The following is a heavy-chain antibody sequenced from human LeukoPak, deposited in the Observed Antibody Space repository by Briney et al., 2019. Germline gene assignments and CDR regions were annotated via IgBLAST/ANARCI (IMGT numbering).Heavy chain of an antibody. Sequence: GGSLRLSCAASRFTFSSYWMHWVRQAPGKGLVWVSRIDTDGSTTTYADSVKGRFSISRDNAKNTLYLQMNSLRAEDTAVYYCARAIGSKNAFDLWGQGTMVTVSS. J-gene: IGHJ3*01. D-gene: IGHD1-26*01. CDR3: ARAIGSKNAFDL. CDR1: RFTFSSYW. CDR2: IDTDGSTT. V-gene: IGHV3-74*01.